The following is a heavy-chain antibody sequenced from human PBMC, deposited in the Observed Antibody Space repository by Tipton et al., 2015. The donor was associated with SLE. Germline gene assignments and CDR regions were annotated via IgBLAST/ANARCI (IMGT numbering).Heavy chain of an antibody. Sequence: QLVQSGGEVKKPGESLKISCKGSGYSFTSQWIGWVRQMPGKGLEWMGIIYPGDSDTRYSPSFQGQVTISADKSISTAYLQWGRLKASDTAMYYCARQDYDFWSGPRGWFDPWGQGTLVTVSS. CDR1: GYSFTSQW. D-gene: IGHD3-3*01. CDR2: IYPGDSDT. J-gene: IGHJ5*02. CDR3: ARQDYDFWSGPRGWFDP. V-gene: IGHV5-51*01.